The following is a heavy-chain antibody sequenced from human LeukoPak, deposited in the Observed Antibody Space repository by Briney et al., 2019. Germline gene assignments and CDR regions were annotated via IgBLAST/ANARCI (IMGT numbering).Heavy chain of an antibody. V-gene: IGHV3-21*01. CDR2: ITSTSSYI. CDR3: ARDRYYVVDY. CDR1: GFTFSNYN. Sequence: GGSLRLSCEASGFTFSNYNMNWVRQAPGKELEWVSSITSTSSYIYYADSVKGRFTISRDNAKNSLYLQMSSLGAEDTAVYYCARDRYYVVDYWGQGTLVTVSS. D-gene: IGHD3-10*01. J-gene: IGHJ4*02.